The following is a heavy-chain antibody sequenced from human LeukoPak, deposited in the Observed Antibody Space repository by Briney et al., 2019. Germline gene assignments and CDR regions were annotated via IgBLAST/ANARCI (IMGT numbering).Heavy chain of an antibody. D-gene: IGHD6-13*01. CDR3: ARWSDSSSWIFDY. J-gene: IGHJ4*02. CDR2: ISYDGSNK. Sequence: GGSLRLSCTASGFTFSSYAMHWVRQAPGKGLEWVAVISYDGSNKCYADSVKGRFTISRDNSKNTLYLQMNSLRAEDTAVYYCARWSDSSSWIFDYWGQGTLVTVSS. V-gene: IGHV3-30*04. CDR1: GFTFSSYA.